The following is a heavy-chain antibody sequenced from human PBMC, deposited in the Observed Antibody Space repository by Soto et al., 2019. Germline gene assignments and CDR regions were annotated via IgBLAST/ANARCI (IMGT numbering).Heavy chain of an antibody. J-gene: IGHJ4*02. V-gene: IGHV5-10-1*01. CDR3: ARLQAAAGDNDLTFDY. Sequence: GESLKISCKGSGGAFTNYWIALVRQMPGKGLEWMGIIYPSDSYTNYSPSFQGHVTISADKSTSTAYLQWSSLKASDTAMYYCARLQAAAGDNDLTFDYWGQGTLVTVSS. CDR1: GGAFTNYW. CDR2: IYPSDSYT. D-gene: IGHD6-13*01.